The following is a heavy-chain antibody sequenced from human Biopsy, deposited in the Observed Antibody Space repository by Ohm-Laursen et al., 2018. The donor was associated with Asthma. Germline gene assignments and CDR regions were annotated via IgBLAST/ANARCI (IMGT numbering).Heavy chain of an antibody. Sequence: SLRLSCSASGFSFSRYGMHWVRQAPGKGLEWVAVISFDGSNKYYGDSVKGRFTIARDNSTNTVYLQMNSLRAEDTAVYYCASYEVVTAILPMDVWGQGTTVTVSS. V-gene: IGHV3-30*03. CDR2: ISFDGSNK. CDR1: GFSFSRYG. J-gene: IGHJ6*02. D-gene: IGHD2-21*02. CDR3: ASYEVVTAILPMDV.